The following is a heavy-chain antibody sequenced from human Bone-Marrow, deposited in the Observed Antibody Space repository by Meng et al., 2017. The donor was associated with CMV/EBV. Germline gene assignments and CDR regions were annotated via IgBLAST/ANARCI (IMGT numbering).Heavy chain of an antibody. D-gene: IGHD3-9*01. CDR1: GGSISSSSYY. CDR3: TTETYYDILTGGGDY. Sequence: GGSLRLSCTVSGGSISSSSYYWGWIRQPPGKGLEWVGRIKSKTDGGTTDYAAPVKGRFTISRDDSKNTLYLQMNSLKTEDTAVYYCTTETYYDILTGGGDYWGQGTLVTVSS. V-gene: IGHV3-15*01. CDR2: IKSKTDGGTT. J-gene: IGHJ4*02.